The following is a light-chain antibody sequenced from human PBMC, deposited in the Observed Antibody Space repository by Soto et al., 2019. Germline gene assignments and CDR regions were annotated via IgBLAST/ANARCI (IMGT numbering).Light chain of an antibody. J-gene: IGLJ2*01. Sequence: QSVLTQSSSASASLGSAVTLTCTLRSAHSSYIIAWHQQQPGKAPRYLMKLEGSGSYNKGRVVPDLFSGSSSGADRYHTISRLQSEDEADYYCETWDGNTVVVGGGTKLTVL. CDR2: LEGSGSY. V-gene: IGLV4-60*03. CDR3: ETWDGNTVV. CDR1: SAHSSYI.